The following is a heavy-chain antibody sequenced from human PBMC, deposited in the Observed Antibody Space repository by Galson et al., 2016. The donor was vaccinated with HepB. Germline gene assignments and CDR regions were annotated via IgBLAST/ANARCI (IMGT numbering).Heavy chain of an antibody. CDR2: INWNGGST. Sequence: SLRLSCAASGFTFDDYGLSWVRQAPEKGLEWVSGINWNGGSTGYADSVKGRFTISRDNAKNSLYLQMNSLRAEDTALYYCARGMSHDYGVSADYWGQGTLVTVSS. CDR1: GFTFDDYG. D-gene: IGHD4-17*01. V-gene: IGHV3-20*04. CDR3: ARGMSHDYGVSADY. J-gene: IGHJ4*02.